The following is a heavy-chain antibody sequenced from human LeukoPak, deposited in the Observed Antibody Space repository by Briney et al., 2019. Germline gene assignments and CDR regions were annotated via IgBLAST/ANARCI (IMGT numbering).Heavy chain of an antibody. Sequence: GGSLRLSCAASGFTFSSYGMRWVRQAPGKGLEWVSAISGSGGSTYYADSVKGRFTISRDNSKNTLYLQMNSLRAEDTAVYYCAKDANSGGFYFDYWGQGTLVTVSS. CDR1: GFTFSSYG. J-gene: IGHJ4*02. CDR3: AKDANSGGFYFDY. CDR2: ISGSGGST. V-gene: IGHV3-23*01. D-gene: IGHD1-26*01.